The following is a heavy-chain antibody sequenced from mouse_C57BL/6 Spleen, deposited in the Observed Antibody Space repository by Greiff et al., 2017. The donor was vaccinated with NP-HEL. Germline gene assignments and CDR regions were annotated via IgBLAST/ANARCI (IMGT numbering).Heavy chain of an antibody. CDR1: GYTFTSYW. D-gene: IGHD3-2*02. J-gene: IGHJ2*01. Sequence: VQLQQSGAELVMPGASVKLSCKASGYTFTSYWMHWVKQRPGQGLEWIGEIDPSDSYTNYNQKFKGKSTLTVDKSSSTAYMQLSSLTSEDSAVYYCAREQLRFYYCDYWGQGTTLTVSS. CDR3: AREQLRFYYCDY. CDR2: IDPSDSYT. V-gene: IGHV1-69*01.